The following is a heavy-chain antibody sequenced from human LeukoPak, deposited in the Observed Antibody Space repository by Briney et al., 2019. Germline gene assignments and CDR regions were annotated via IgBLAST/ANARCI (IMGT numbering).Heavy chain of an antibody. D-gene: IGHD3-16*02. J-gene: IGHJ4*02. CDR2: IYYSGST. V-gene: IGHV4-59*01. CDR3: ARAITFGGLIDY. CDR1: GGSISSYY. Sequence: PSETLSLTCTVSGGSISSYYWSWIRQPPGKGLEWIGYIYYSGSTNYNPSLKSRVTISVDTSKNQFSLKLSSVTAADTAVYYCARAITFGGLIDYWGQGTLVAVSS.